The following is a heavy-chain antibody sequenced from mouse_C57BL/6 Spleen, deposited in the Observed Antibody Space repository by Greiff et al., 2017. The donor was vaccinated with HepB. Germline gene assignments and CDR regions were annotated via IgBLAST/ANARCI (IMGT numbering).Heavy chain of an antibody. D-gene: IGHD1-1*01. Sequence: VQLQQPGAELVMPGASVKLSCKASGYTFTSYWMHWVKQRPGQGLEWIGEIDPSDSYTNYNQKFKGKSTLTVDKSSSTAYMQLSSLTSEDSAVYYCARDGTVVRYFDVWGTGTTVTVSS. CDR1: GYTFTSYW. CDR2: IDPSDSYT. V-gene: IGHV1-69*01. J-gene: IGHJ1*03. CDR3: ARDGTVVRYFDV.